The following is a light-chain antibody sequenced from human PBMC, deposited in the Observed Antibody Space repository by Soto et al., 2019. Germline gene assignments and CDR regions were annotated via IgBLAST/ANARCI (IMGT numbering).Light chain of an antibody. V-gene: IGKV1-5*03. J-gene: IGKJ2*01. CDR2: KAS. CDR3: QQYNSNSYT. CDR1: QRISSW. Sequence: DIQMTQSPSTLSASVGDRVTITCRASQRISSWLAWYQQKPGKAPKPLIYKASSLESGVPSRFSGSGSGTEFSLTISSLQPDDFATYYCQQYNSNSYTFGQGTKLEIK.